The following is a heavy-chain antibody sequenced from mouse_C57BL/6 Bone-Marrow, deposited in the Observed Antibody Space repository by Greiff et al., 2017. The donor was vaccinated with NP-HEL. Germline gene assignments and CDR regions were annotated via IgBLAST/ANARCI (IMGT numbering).Heavy chain of an antibody. V-gene: IGHV10-1*01. CDR2: IRSKSNNYAT. CDR1: GFSFTTYA. CDR3: VRRRKVYSGYAMDY. J-gene: IGHJ4*01. D-gene: IGHD2-1*01. Sequence: EVKLMESGGGLVQPKGSLKLSCAASGFSFTTYAMNWVRQAQGKGLEWVARIRSKSNNYATYYADSVKDRFTISRDDSESMLYLQMNNMKTEDTAMYYYVRRRKVYSGYAMDYWGQGTSVTVSS.